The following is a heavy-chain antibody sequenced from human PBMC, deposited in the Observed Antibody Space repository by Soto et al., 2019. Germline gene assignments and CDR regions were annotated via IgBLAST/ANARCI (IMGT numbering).Heavy chain of an antibody. D-gene: IGHD3-10*01. J-gene: IGHJ5*02. Sequence: SETLSLTCAVYGGSFSGYYWNWIRQPPGKGLEWIGEISHSGSTNYNPSLKSRVTISVDTSKNQFSLKLSSVTAADTAVYYCARCRVTMVRGVSGIYNWFDPWGQGTLVT. CDR3: ARCRVTMVRGVSGIYNWFDP. CDR1: GGSFSGYY. CDR2: ISHSGST. V-gene: IGHV4-34*01.